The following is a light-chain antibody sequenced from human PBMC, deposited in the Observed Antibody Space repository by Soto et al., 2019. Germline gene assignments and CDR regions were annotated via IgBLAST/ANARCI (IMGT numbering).Light chain of an antibody. V-gene: IGKV3-20*01. CDR2: GAS. Sequence: DIVLTQSPGTLSLSPGERATLSCRAGQTVRSSSLAWYQQKPGQAPRLLIFGASTRAAGFPDRFSGSGSGTDFTLTISRLEPEDFAVYYCQQYGSSPRTFGQGTKV. J-gene: IGKJ1*01. CDR3: QQYGSSPRT. CDR1: QTVRSSS.